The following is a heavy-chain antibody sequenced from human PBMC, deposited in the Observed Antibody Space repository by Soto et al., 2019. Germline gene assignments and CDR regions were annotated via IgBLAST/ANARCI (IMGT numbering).Heavy chain of an antibody. J-gene: IGHJ6*02. CDR1: GYTFTSYG. D-gene: IGHD2-8*01. CDR3: ARAPSVLMVYDHGMDV. V-gene: IGHV1-18*01. CDR2: ISAYNGNT. Sequence: QVQLVQSGAEVKKPGASVKVSCKASGYTFTSYGISWVRQAPGQGLEWMGWISAYNGNTNYAQKLQGRVTMTTDTSTSTAYMELMSLRYDDTAVYYCARAPSVLMVYDHGMDVWGQGTKVTVSS.